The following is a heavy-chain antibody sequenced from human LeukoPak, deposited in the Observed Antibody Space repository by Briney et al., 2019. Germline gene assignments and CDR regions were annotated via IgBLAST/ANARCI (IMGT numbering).Heavy chain of an antibody. CDR1: GFTSSSYE. CDR2: ISSSGGTI. D-gene: IGHD3-10*02. V-gene: IGHV3-48*03. J-gene: IGHJ6*04. CDR3: AELGITMIGGV. Sequence: PGGSLRLSCAASGFTSSSYEMNWVRQAPGKGLEWVSYISSSGGTIYYADSVKGRFTISRDNAKNSLYLQMNSLRAEDTAVYYCAELGITMIGGVWGKGTTVTISS.